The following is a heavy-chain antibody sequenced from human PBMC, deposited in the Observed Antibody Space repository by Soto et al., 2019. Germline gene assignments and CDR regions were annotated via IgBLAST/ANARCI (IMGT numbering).Heavy chain of an antibody. CDR2: IIPLVGVA. V-gene: IGHV1-69*02. J-gene: IGHJ4*02. D-gene: IGHD2-15*01. CDR1: GGTFTSYT. CDR3: ARISGDGTDY. Sequence: QVQLVQSGAEVKKPGSSVRVSCKASGGTFTSYTLTWVRQAPGQGLEWMGRIIPLVGVAAYAQKFQGRVTITADKSTSTAYMELNSLRSDDTAVYYCARISGDGTDYWGLGTLVTVSS.